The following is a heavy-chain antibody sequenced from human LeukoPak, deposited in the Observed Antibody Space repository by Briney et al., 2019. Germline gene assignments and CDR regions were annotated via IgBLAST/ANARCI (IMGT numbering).Heavy chain of an antibody. CDR2: ISYDGSNK. J-gene: IGHJ4*02. V-gene: IGHV3-30*18. CDR1: GFTFSSYG. D-gene: IGHD2-15*01. Sequence: GRSLRLSCAASGFTFSSYGMHWVRQAPGKGLEWAAVISYDGSNKYYADSVKGRFTISRDNSKNTLYLQMNSLRAEDTAVYYCAKDNCQGFCELVVAATLDYWGQGTLVTVSS. CDR3: AKDNCQGFCELVVAATLDY.